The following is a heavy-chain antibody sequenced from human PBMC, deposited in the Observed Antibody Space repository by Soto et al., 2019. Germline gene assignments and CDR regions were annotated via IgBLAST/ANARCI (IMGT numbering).Heavy chain of an antibody. CDR1: GASMRNYY. CDR2: IFGSGET. J-gene: IGHJ4*02. Sequence: QVQLQESGPGLLKPSETLSLTCTVSGASMRNYYWSWIRQPAGKGLEGIGRIFGSGETYYNPSLKSRIILSVHLSKSQFSLELTSVTAADTAVYFCVREGDYSDNNGYPLFDYWGQGTLVTVSP. V-gene: IGHV4-4*07. CDR3: VREGDYSDNNGYPLFDY. D-gene: IGHD3-22*01.